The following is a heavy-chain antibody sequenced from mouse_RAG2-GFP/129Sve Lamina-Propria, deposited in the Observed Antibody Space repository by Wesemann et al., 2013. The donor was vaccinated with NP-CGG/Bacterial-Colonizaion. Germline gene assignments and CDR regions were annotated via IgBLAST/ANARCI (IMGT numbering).Heavy chain of an antibody. V-gene: IGHV1-12*01. CDR3: AGYYYGSSFFFDY. J-gene: IGHJ2*01. D-gene: IGHD1-1*01. CDR2: GNGAT. Sequence: GNGATSYNQKFKGKATLTVDKSSSTAYMQLSSLTSEDSAVYFCAGYYYGSSFFFDYWGQGTTLTVSS.